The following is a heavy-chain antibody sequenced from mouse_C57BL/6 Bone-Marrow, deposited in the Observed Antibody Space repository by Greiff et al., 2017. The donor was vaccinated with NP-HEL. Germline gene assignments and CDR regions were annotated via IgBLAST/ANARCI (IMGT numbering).Heavy chain of an antibody. Sequence: GQLQQSDAELVKPGASVKISCKVSGYTFTDHTIHWMKQRPEQGLEWIGYIYPRDGSTKYNEKFKGKATLTADKSSSTAYMQLNSLTSEDSAVYFCARFHYYGSSYFAYWGQGTLVTVSA. CDR2: IYPRDGST. D-gene: IGHD1-1*01. V-gene: IGHV1-78*01. CDR1: GYTFTDHT. J-gene: IGHJ3*01. CDR3: ARFHYYGSSYFAY.